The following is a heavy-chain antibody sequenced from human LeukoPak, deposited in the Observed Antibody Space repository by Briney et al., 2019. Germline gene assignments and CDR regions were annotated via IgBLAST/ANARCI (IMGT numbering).Heavy chain of an antibody. J-gene: IGHJ4*02. V-gene: IGHV3-11*05. CDR3: ARGARYCSGGTCTDY. CDR1: GFTFSDYY. CDR2: ISSSNTYT. Sequence: PGGSLRLSCAASGFTFSDYYMSWIRQAPGKGLEWVSCISSSNTYTNYADSVKGRFTISRDNAKNSLSLQMNSLRAEDTAIYYCARGARYCSGGTCTDYWGQGTLVTVSS. D-gene: IGHD2-15*01.